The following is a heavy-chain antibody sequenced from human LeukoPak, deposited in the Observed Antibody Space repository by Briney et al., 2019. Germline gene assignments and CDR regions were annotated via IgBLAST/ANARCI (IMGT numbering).Heavy chain of an antibody. Sequence: GGSLRLSCAASGFALSAYWMNWVRQAPGKGLQWLANIKQDGTVQHYVDSVKGRFTISRDNAKNSLFLQMNSLRDEDTAVYYCARESAYAFWFWGQGTLVAVSS. J-gene: IGHJ4*02. D-gene: IGHD3-3*01. CDR1: GFALSAYW. V-gene: IGHV3-7*01. CDR2: IKQDGTVQ. CDR3: ARESAYAFWF.